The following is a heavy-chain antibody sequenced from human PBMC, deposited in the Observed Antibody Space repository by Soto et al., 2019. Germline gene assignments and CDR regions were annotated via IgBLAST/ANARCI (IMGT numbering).Heavy chain of an antibody. Sequence: QVQLVQSGAEVKKPGSSVTVSCKAYGGTFGNSAISWVRQAPGQGLEWMGGIIPMFPTPDYAQKFQGRVTITADESTSTAYMELTSLRSEDTAVYYCARDKDRQQLGGNYYYGIDVWGQGTTVTVSS. CDR1: GGTFGNSA. V-gene: IGHV1-69*12. J-gene: IGHJ6*02. D-gene: IGHD1-1*01. CDR3: ARDKDRQQLGGNYYYGIDV. CDR2: IIPMFPTP.